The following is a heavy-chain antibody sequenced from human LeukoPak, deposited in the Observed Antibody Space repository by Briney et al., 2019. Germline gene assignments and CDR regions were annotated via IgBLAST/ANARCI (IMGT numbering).Heavy chain of an antibody. CDR2: TSDNGGST. CDR1: GFTFTNAW. J-gene: IGHJ6*04. Sequence: GGSLRLSCAASGFTFTNAWMTWVRQAPGKGLEWVSSTSDNGGSTYYAASVKGRFTISRDNSKDTLFLQMNSLRVEDTAVYYCAKVGYCGITNCHWVPVPLDVWGKGTTVTVSS. V-gene: IGHV3-23*01. CDR3: AKVGYCGITNCHWVPVPLDV. D-gene: IGHD2-2*01.